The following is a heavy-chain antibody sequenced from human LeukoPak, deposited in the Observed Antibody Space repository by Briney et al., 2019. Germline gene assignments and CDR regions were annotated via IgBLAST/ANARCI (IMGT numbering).Heavy chain of an antibody. D-gene: IGHD3-22*01. Sequence: SETLSLTCTVSGGSISSYFWSWIRQPPGKGLEWIGYISYSGSTNYNPSLKSRVTISVDTSKNQFSLKLSSVTAADTAVYYCAREVKDYYYDSSGYSNYWGQGTLVTVSS. J-gene: IGHJ4*02. CDR2: ISYSGST. CDR1: GGSISSYF. CDR3: AREVKDYYYDSSGYSNY. V-gene: IGHV4-59*01.